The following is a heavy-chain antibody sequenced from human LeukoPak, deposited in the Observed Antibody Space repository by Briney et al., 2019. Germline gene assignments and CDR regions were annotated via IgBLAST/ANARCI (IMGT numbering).Heavy chain of an antibody. V-gene: IGHV4-59*01. CDR2: IYYSGST. CDR1: GGSISSYY. D-gene: IGHD3-3*02. Sequence: SETLSLTCTVSGGSISSYYWSWIRQPPGKGLDWIGYIYYSGSTNYNPSLKSRVTISVDTSKNQFSLKLSSVTAADTAVYYCARDISGGSHVFDLWGQGTVVTVSS. J-gene: IGHJ3*01. CDR3: ARDISGGSHVFDL.